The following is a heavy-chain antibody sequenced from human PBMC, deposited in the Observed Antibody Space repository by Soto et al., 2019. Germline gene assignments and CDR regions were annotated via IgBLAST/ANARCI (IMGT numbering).Heavy chain of an antibody. CDR3: ARVPHDYVWGSYRYRGSWFDH. CDR1: GGSISSGDYY. J-gene: IGHJ5*02. D-gene: IGHD3-16*02. CDR2: IYYSGST. Sequence: QVQLQESGPGLVKPSQTLSLTCTVSGGSISSGDYYWSWIRQPPGKGLEWIGYIYYSGSTYYNPSLKSRVTISGDTSKNQFSLKLSSVTDADTAVYYCARVPHDYVWGSYRYRGSWFDHWGQGTLVTVSS. V-gene: IGHV4-30-4*01.